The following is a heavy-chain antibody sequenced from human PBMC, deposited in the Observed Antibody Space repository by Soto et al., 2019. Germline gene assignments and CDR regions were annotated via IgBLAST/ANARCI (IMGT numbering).Heavy chain of an antibody. V-gene: IGHV3-23*01. CDR1: GFTFSRYA. CDR2: ISPSAYST. CDR3: AKRLPGATGAFDI. J-gene: IGHJ3*02. D-gene: IGHD1-26*01. Sequence: GGSLRLSCAASGFTFSRYAMSWVRQSPGKGLEWVSTISPSAYSTHYADSVKGRLTISRDNSKNRLHLQINSLRPEDTAVYYCAKRLPGATGAFDIWGQGTMVTVSS.